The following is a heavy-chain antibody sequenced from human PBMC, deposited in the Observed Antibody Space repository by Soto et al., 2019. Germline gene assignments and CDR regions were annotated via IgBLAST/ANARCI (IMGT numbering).Heavy chain of an antibody. V-gene: IGHV3-72*01. J-gene: IGHJ4*02. Sequence: EVQVVESGGGWVQPGGSLRLSCAASGFTLSDHYMDWVRQAPGRGMEWVGRTTNKAYSYTTDYAASVKGSFTISRDDSQNSLYLQMNSLKTEDTAVYYCAVDTVGTGSYWGQGTLVTVSS. CDR3: AVDTVGTGSY. CDR2: TTNKAYSYTT. CDR1: GFTLSDHY. D-gene: IGHD5-12*01.